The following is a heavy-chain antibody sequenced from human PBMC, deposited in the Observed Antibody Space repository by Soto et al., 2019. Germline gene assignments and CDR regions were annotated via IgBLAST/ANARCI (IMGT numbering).Heavy chain of an antibody. D-gene: IGHD6-13*01. J-gene: IGHJ5*02. CDR1: GGSISNYY. Sequence: QVLLQESGPGLVKPWETLSLTCTVSGGSISNYYWNWIRQSPGKGLEWIGYVYNSGNTNYNPSFQSRITISLDTSKNQVSLKFDSLTATDTAIYFCARSRDERPQSRSYFDPWGPGTLVTIST. V-gene: IGHV4-59*01. CDR3: ARSRDERPQSRSYFDP. CDR2: VYNSGNT.